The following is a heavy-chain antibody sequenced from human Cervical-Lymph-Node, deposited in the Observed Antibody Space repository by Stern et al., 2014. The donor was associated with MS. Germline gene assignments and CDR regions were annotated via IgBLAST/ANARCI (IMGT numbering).Heavy chain of an antibody. D-gene: IGHD6-6*01. CDR3: AKDPRATRLQAALGGHYYYGMDV. Sequence: VQLEESGGGVVQPGRSLRLSCAASGFTFSAYGMHWVRQAPGKGLEWVAVISYDGGNKYYADSVKGRFTISRDNSKNTLYLQMNSLRAEDTAVYYCAKDPRATRLQAALGGHYYYGMDVWGQGTTVTVSS. V-gene: IGHV3-30*18. J-gene: IGHJ6*02. CDR1: GFTFSAYG. CDR2: ISYDGGNK.